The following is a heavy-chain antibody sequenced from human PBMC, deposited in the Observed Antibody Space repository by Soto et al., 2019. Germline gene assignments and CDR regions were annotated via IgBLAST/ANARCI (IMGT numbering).Heavy chain of an antibody. Sequence: ASVKVSCKASGYTFTSYDINWVRQATGQGLEWMGWMNPNSGNTGYAQKFQGRVTMTRNTSISTAYMELSSLRSEDTAVYYCARGCPEPAGPTYYDFWSGYYTYAFDIWGQGTMVTVSS. J-gene: IGHJ3*02. D-gene: IGHD3-3*01. CDR3: ARGCPEPAGPTYYDFWSGYYTYAFDI. CDR1: GYTFTSYD. CDR2: MNPNSGNT. V-gene: IGHV1-8*01.